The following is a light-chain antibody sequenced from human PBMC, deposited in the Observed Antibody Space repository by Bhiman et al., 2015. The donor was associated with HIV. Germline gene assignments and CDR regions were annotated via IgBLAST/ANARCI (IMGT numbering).Light chain of an antibody. V-gene: IGLV2-14*03. Sequence: QPVSVSGSPGQSITISCTGTSSDVGGYNYVSWYQQHPGKAPKLMIYDVSDRPSGVSNRFSGSKSGNTASLTISGLQAEDEADYYCSSYTSTSTPWVFGAGTKVTVL. CDR1: SSDVGGYNY. J-gene: IGLJ1*01. CDR2: DVS. CDR3: SSYTSTSTPWV.